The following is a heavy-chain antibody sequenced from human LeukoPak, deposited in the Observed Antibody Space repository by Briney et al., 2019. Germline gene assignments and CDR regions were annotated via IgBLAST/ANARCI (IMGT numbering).Heavy chain of an antibody. CDR2: ISYDGSNK. CDR3: ARGAKGYYDFWSGYSAVLYYYYYGMDV. CDR1: GFTFSSYG. V-gene: IGHV3-30*03. Sequence: PGGSLRLSCAASGFTFSSYGMHWVRQAPGKGLEWVAVISYDGSNKYYADSVKGRFTISRDNSKNTLYLQMNSLRAEDTAVYYCARGAKGYYDFWSGYSAVLYYYYYGMDVWGQGTTVTVSS. D-gene: IGHD3-3*01. J-gene: IGHJ6*02.